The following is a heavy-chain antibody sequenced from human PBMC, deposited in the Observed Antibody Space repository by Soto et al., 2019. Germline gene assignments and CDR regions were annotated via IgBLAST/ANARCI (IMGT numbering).Heavy chain of an antibody. J-gene: IGHJ5*02. D-gene: IGHD3-10*01. Sequence: QVQLVQSGAEVKKPGASVKVSCKASGYTFTSYGISWVRQAPGQGLEWMGWISAYNGNTNYAQKFQGRATMTTDTYRSTAYMDLRSLRSADTAVYYCARDLFWGGFGESNWLDPWGQGTLVTVSS. CDR3: ARDLFWGGFGESNWLDP. CDR1: GYTFTSYG. CDR2: ISAYNGNT. V-gene: IGHV1-18*01.